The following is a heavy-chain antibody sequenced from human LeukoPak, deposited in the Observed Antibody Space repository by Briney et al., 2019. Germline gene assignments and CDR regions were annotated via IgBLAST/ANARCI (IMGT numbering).Heavy chain of an antibody. V-gene: IGHV1-69*04. J-gene: IGHJ4*02. CDR3: ASPDGGRYAGDY. Sequence: SVKVSCKASGGTFSSYAISWVRQAPGQGLEWMGRIIPILGIANYAQKFQGRVTITADKSTSTAYMELSSLRSEDTAVYYCASPDGGRYAGDYWAQETLVTVAS. CDR1: GGTFSSYA. CDR2: IIPILGIA. D-gene: IGHD1-26*01.